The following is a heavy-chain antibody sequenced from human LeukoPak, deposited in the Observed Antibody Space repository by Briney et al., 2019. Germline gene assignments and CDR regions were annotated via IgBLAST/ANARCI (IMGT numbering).Heavy chain of an antibody. J-gene: IGHJ4*02. Sequence: PSETLSLTCPVSGGSISSGDYYWSWIRRPPGKGLGWIGYIYYSGSTYYNPSLKSRVTISVDTSKNQFSLKLSSVTAADTAVYYCARVYGGSYHFDYWGQGTLVTVSS. V-gene: IGHV4-30-4*01. D-gene: IGHD1-26*01. CDR1: GGSISSGDYY. CDR2: IYYSGST. CDR3: ARVYGGSYHFDY.